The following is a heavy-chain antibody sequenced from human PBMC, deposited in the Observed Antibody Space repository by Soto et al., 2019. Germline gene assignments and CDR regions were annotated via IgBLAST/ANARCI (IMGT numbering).Heavy chain of an antibody. D-gene: IGHD6-19*01. CDR2: IYYSGST. CDR1: GGAISSYY. V-gene: IGHV4-59*08. J-gene: IGHJ6*02. CDR3: ASPYSSGSPHYGMDV. Sequence: QVQLQESGPGLVKPSETLSLTCTVSGGAISSYYWSWIRQPPGKGLEWIGYIYYSGSTNYNPSLERRVPIXXDXSXXQFSLKLSSVTAADTAVYYCASPYSSGSPHYGMDVWGQGTTVTISS.